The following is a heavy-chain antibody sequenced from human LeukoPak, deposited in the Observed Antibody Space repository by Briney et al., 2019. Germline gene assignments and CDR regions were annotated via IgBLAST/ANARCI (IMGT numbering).Heavy chain of an antibody. D-gene: IGHD6-13*01. J-gene: IGHJ4*02. Sequence: HPGGSLRLSCAASGFTFTNYWIHWVRQAPGKGLVWVSRINSDGSSTIYADSVKGRFTISRDNSKNTLYLQMNSLRAEDTAVYYCANLDPGSSWSYYFDYWGQGTLVTVSS. V-gene: IGHV3-74*01. CDR3: ANLDPGSSWSYYFDY. CDR1: GFTFTNYW. CDR2: INSDGSST.